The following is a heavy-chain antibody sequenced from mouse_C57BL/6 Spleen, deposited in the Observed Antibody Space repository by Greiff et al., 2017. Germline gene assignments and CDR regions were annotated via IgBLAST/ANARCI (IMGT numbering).Heavy chain of an antibody. J-gene: IGHJ1*03. D-gene: IGHD2-4*01. CDR3: ARSRGYDYDGYFDV. V-gene: IGHV1-80*01. CDR1: GYAFSSYW. CDR2: IYPGDGDT. Sequence: VQLQQSGAELVKPGASVKISCKASGYAFSSYWMNWVKQRPGKGRGWIGQIYPGDGDTNYNGKFKGKATLTADKSSSTAYMQLSSLRSEDSAVYFCARSRGYDYDGYFDVWGTGTTGTVSS.